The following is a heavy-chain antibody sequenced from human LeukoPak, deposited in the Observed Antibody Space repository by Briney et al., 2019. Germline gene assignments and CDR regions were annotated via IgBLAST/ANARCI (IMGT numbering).Heavy chain of an antibody. D-gene: IGHD3-3*01. CDR3: AVPRGIFGVEPYYMDV. CDR2: IRYDGSNK. V-gene: IGHV3-30*02. J-gene: IGHJ6*03. CDR1: GFTFSSYG. Sequence: PGGSLRLSCAASGFTFSSYGMHWVRQAPGKGLEWVSFIRYDGSNKYYGDSVKGRFTISRDNSKNTLYLQMNSLRAEDTAVYYCAVPRGIFGVEPYYMDVWGKGTTVTVSS.